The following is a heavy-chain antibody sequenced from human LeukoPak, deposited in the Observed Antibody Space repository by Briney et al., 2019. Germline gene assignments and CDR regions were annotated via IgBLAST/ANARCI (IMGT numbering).Heavy chain of an antibody. CDR2: INAYSGNT. V-gene: IGHV1-18*01. J-gene: IGHJ5*02. Sequence: GASVKVSCKASGYTFTSYGISWVRQAPGQGLEWMGWINAYSGNTNYAQKLQGRVTMTTDTSTSTAYMELSSLRSDDTAVYYCAPAVTTFGVGWFDPWGQGTLVTVSS. CDR3: APAVTTFGVGWFDP. CDR1: GYTFTSYG. D-gene: IGHD3-16*01.